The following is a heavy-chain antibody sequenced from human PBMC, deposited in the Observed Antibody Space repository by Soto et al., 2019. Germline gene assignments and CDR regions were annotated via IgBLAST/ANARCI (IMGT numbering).Heavy chain of an antibody. V-gene: IGHV3-48*02. CDR1: GFTFSSYS. CDR2: ISSSSSTI. D-gene: IGHD3-10*01. Sequence: GGSLRLSCAASGFTFSSYSMNWVRQAPGKGLEWVSYISSSSSTIYYADSVKGRFTISRDNAKNSLYLQMNSLRDEDTAVYYCASSAVSYYYGSGSYYGFHYYGMGVWGQGTTVTVSS. J-gene: IGHJ6*02. CDR3: ASSAVSYYYGSGSYYGFHYYGMGV.